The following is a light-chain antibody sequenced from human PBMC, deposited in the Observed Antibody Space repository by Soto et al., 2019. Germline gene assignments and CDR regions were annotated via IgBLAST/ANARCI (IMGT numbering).Light chain of an antibody. J-gene: IGLJ2*01. Sequence: QAVVTQEPSLTVSPGGTVTVTCDSSTGPVTSGHWPYWLQQKPGQAPGTLIYDTSKKHSWTPARFSGSLLGGKAALTLSGAQPEDEADYYCFLSYSGARPVVFGGGTQLTAL. V-gene: IGLV7-46*01. CDR1: TGPVTSGHW. CDR3: FLSYSGARPVV. CDR2: DTS.